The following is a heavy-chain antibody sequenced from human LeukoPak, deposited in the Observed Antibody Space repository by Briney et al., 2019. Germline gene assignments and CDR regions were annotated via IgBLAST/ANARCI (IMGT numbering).Heavy chain of an antibody. CDR3: AREGYSYETGYYFDY. CDR2: ISAYNGNT. V-gene: IGHV1-18*01. D-gene: IGHD5-18*01. CDR1: GYTFTSYG. Sequence: ASVKVSCKASGYTFTSYGISWVRQAPGQGLEWMGWISAYNGNTNYAQKLQGRVTMTTDTSTSTAYMELRSLRSDDTAVYYCAREGYSYETGYYFDYWGQGTLVTVSS. J-gene: IGHJ4*02.